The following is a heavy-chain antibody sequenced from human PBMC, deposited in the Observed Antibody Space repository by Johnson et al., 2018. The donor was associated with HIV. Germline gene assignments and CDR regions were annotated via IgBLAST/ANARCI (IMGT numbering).Heavy chain of an antibody. CDR2: IKSNANTYAT. CDR1: GFTFSNAW. CDR3: TRQGKGDAFDI. Sequence: ASGFTFSNAWMSWVRQAPGKGLEWVGRIKSNANTYATAYAASVKGRFTISRDDSKNTAYLQMNSLKTEDTAVYYCTRQGKGDAFDIWGQGTMVTVSS. V-gene: IGHV3-73*01. J-gene: IGHJ3*02.